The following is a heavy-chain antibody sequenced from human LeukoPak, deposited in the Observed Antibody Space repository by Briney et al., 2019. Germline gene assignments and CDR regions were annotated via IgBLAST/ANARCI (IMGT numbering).Heavy chain of an antibody. CDR3: VSGTTVTNFAY. CDR2: INHSGST. Sequence: PSETLSLTCAVYGGSFSGYYWSWIRQPPGKGLEWIGEINHSGSTNYNPSLKSRVTISVDTSKNQFSLKLSSVTAADTAVYYCVSGTTVTNFAYWGQGTLVTVSS. V-gene: IGHV4-34*01. J-gene: IGHJ4*02. CDR1: GGSFSGYY. D-gene: IGHD4-11*01.